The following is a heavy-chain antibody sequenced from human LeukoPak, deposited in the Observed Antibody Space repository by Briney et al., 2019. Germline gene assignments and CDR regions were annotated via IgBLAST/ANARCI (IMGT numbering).Heavy chain of an antibody. CDR1: GFTVSSNY. J-gene: IGHJ4*02. CDR2: IYSGGST. Sequence: GGSLRLSCAASGFTVSSNYMSWVRQAPGKGLEWVSVIYSGGSTYYADSVKGRFTISRDNSKNTLYLQMNSLRAEDTAVYYCARMNYVSTGWGAPFDYWGQGTLVTVSS. CDR3: ARMNYVSTGWGAPFDY. V-gene: IGHV3-53*01. D-gene: IGHD1-7*01.